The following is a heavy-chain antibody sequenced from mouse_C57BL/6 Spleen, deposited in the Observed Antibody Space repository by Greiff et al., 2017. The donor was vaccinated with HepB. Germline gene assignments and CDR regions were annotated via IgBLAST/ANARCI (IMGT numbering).Heavy chain of an antibody. Sequence: QVQLQQPGAELVKPGASVKLSCKASGYTFTSYWMHWVKQRPGQGLEWIGMIHPNSGSTNYNEKFKSKATLTVDKSSSTAYMQLSSLRSEDSAVYYCARGDDYDWFAYWGQGTLVTVSA. CDR3: ARGDDYDWFAY. J-gene: IGHJ3*01. CDR1: GYTFTSYW. CDR2: IHPNSGST. D-gene: IGHD2-4*01. V-gene: IGHV1-64*01.